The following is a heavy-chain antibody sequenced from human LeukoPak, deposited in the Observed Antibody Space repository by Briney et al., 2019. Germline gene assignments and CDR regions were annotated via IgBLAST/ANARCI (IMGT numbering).Heavy chain of an antibody. Sequence: SETLSLTCTVSGGSISSGGYYWSWIRQHPGRGLEWIGYIYYSGSTYYNPSLKSRVTISVDTSKNQFSLKLNSVTAADTAVHYCARRRWELGTYFDYWGQGTLVTVSS. V-gene: IGHV4-31*03. D-gene: IGHD7-27*01. CDR3: ARRRWELGTYFDY. CDR2: IYYSGST. J-gene: IGHJ4*02. CDR1: GGSISSGGYY.